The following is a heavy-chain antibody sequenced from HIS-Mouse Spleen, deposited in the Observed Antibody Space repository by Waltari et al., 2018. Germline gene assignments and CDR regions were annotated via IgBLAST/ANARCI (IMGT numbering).Heavy chain of an antibody. V-gene: IGHV4-39*07. CDR1: GGSISSTSYY. CDR2: IYYSGST. J-gene: IGHJ2*01. CDR3: AREIPYSSSWYDWYFDL. Sequence: QLQLQESGPGLVKPSVTLSLTCTFPGGSISSTSYYWGWVRSPPGKGLEWIGSIYYSGSTYYNPSLKSRVTISVDTSKNQFSLKLSSVTAADTAVYYCAREIPYSSSWYDWYFDLWGRGTLVTVSS. D-gene: IGHD6-13*01.